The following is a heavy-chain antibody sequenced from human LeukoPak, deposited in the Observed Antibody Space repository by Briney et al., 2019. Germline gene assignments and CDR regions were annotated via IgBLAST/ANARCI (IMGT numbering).Heavy chain of an antibody. CDR3: SWYAYDFDY. D-gene: IGHD6-13*01. Sequence: SETLSLTCIVPGGSISSSNYYWAWIRQPPGKGLEWIGTFYSGGSAYYNPSLTSRVSISVDTSKNQFSLKLSSVTAADTAVYYCSWYAYDFDYWGQGTLVTVSS. J-gene: IGHJ4*02. V-gene: IGHV4-39*07. CDR1: GGSISSSNYY. CDR2: FYSGGSA.